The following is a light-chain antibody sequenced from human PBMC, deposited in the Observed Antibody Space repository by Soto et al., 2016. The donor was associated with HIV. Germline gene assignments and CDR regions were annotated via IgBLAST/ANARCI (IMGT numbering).Light chain of an antibody. CDR2: KDT. Sequence: SYELTQPPSVSVSPGQTARITCSGDALPKEYAYWYQQKPGQAPTLVIYKDTERPSGIPERFSASSSGTTVTLTISGVEAEDEADYYCQSADNSGTYGGWFGGGTKLTVL. CDR3: QSADNSGTYGGW. V-gene: IGLV3-25*03. CDR1: ALPKEY. J-gene: IGLJ3*02.